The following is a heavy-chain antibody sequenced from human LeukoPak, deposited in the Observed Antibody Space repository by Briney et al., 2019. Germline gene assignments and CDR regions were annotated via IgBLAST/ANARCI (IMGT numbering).Heavy chain of an antibody. J-gene: IGHJ6*02. CDR3: ARTYYDFWSGYSKAPGYYYGMDV. CDR2: ISYDGSNK. V-gene: IGHV3-30*19. Sequence: GGSLRLSCAASGFTFSSYGMHWVRQAPGKGLEWVAVISYDGSNKYYADSVKGRFTISRDNSKNTLYLQMNSLRAEDTAVYYCARTYYDFWSGYSKAPGYYYGMDVWGQGTTVTVSS. D-gene: IGHD3-3*01. CDR1: GFTFSSYG.